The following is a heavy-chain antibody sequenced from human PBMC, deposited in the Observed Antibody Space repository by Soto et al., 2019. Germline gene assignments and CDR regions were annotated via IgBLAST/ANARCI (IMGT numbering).Heavy chain of an antibody. Sequence: ASETLSLTCAVYGGSFSGYYWSWIRQPPGKGLEWIVEINHSGCTNYNPSLKSRVTISLDTSKNQFSLKLSSVTAADTVVYYCARGRGWELLRDYFDYWGQGTLVTVSS. CDR3: ARGRGWELLRDYFDY. CDR1: GGSFSGYY. V-gene: IGHV4-34*01. D-gene: IGHD1-26*01. J-gene: IGHJ4*02. CDR2: INHSGCT.